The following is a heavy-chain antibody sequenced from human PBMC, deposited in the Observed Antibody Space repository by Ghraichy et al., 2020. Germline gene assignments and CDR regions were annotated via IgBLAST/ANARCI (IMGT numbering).Heavy chain of an antibody. CDR1: GFTFSDYY. J-gene: IGHJ4*02. V-gene: IGHV3-11*06. Sequence: GESLNISCAASGFTFSDYYMSWIRQAPGKGLEWVSYISSSSSYTNYADSVKGRFTISRDNAKNSLYLQMNSLRAEDTAVYYCARDPEGYCTGGSCYPYWGQGTLVTVSS. CDR2: ISSSSSYT. CDR3: ARDPEGYCTGGSCYPY. D-gene: IGHD2-15*01.